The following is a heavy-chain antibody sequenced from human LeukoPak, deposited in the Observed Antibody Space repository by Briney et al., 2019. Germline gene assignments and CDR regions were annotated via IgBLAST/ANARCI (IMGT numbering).Heavy chain of an antibody. Sequence: GGSLRLSCAASGFTFSSYWMSWVRQAPGKGLEWVANIKQDGSEKYYVDSVRGRFTISRDNAKNSLYLQMNSLRAEDTAVYYCARTLECSSTSCYADYYYGMDVWGQGTTVTVSS. CDR3: ARTLECSSTSCYADYYYGMDV. D-gene: IGHD2-2*01. V-gene: IGHV3-7*03. CDR1: GFTFSSYW. CDR2: IKQDGSEK. J-gene: IGHJ6*02.